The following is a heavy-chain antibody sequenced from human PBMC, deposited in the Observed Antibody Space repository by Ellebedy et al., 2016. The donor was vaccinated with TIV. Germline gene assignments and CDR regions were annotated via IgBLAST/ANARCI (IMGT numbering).Heavy chain of an antibody. CDR2: IKQDGRDK. CDR1: GFNFNNYG. D-gene: IGHD2-21*02. V-gene: IGHV3-7*01. CDR3: AKAWCDGGCYGLGD. Sequence: GESLKISXAGPGFNFNNYGMSWVRQAPGKGLEWVANIKQDGRDKYYVDSVKGRFTISRDNAKTSLYLQMNSLRAEDTAVYYCAKAWCDGGCYGLGDWGQGTLVTVSS. J-gene: IGHJ4*02.